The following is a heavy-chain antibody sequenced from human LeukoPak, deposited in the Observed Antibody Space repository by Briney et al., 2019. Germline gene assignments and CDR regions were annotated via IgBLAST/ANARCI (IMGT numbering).Heavy chain of an antibody. CDR2: IWYDGSNK. Sequence: PGRSLRLSCAASGFTFSSYGMHWVRQAPGKGLEWVAVIWYDGSNKYYADSVKGRFTISRDNSKNTLYLQMNSLRAEDTAVYYCARGYDYGAYGGYFDYWGQGTLVTVSS. CDR1: GFTFSSYG. V-gene: IGHV3-33*01. D-gene: IGHD4-17*01. CDR3: ARGYDYGAYGGYFDY. J-gene: IGHJ4*02.